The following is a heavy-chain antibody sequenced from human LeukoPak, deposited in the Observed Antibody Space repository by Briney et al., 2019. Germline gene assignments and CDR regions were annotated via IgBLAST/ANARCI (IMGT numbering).Heavy chain of an antibody. V-gene: IGHV1-2*02. CDR2: INPNSGGT. CDR3: ARGIMVRGVIRWFDP. CDR1: GYTFISYA. Sequence: ASVKVSCKASGYTFISYAMHWVRQAPGQGLEWMGWINPNSGGTNYAQKFQGRVTMTRDTSISTAYMELSRLRSDDTAVYYCARGIMVRGVIRWFDPWGQGTLVTVSS. D-gene: IGHD3-10*01. J-gene: IGHJ5*02.